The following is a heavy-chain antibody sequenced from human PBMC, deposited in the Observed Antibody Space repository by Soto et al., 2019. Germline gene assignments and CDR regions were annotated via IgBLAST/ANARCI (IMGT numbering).Heavy chain of an antibody. Sequence: SETLSLTCTVSGGSISSYYWSWIRQPPGKGLEWIGYIYNSGSTNYNPSLKSRVTISVDTSKNQFSLKLSSVTAADTAVYYCATGADYDILSGPTDYYYYGMDVWGQGTTVTVS. CDR2: IYNSGST. CDR1: GGSISSYY. V-gene: IGHV4-59*12. J-gene: IGHJ6*02. D-gene: IGHD3-9*01. CDR3: ATGADYDILSGPTDYYYYGMDV.